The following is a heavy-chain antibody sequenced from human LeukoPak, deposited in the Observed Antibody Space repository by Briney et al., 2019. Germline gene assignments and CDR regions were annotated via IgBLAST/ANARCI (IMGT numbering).Heavy chain of an antibody. CDR1: GFSFTTYA. Sequence: GGSLRLSCATSGFSFTTYAMSWVRQAPGKGLEWLSGITASGHTTFYAESVKGRFTISRDNSKNSLYLQMNSLRAEDTAVYYCAKESSGGWYFDYWGQGTLVTVSS. J-gene: IGHJ4*02. CDR2: ITASGHTT. V-gene: IGHV3-23*01. CDR3: AKESSGGWYFDY. D-gene: IGHD6-19*01.